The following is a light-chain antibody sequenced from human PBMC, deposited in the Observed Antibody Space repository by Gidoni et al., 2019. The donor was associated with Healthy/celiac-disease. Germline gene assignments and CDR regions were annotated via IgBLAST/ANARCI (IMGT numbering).Light chain of an antibody. CDR1: QSVRSS. J-gene: IGKJ4*01. V-gene: IGKV3-11*01. Sequence: GERATLSCRASQSVRSSLAWYQQKPGQAPRLLIYEASNRAAGIPARFSGSGSGTDFTLTINSLEPEDSAIYYCQQRSNWPPDFGGGTKVEIK. CDR2: EAS. CDR3: QQRSNWPPD.